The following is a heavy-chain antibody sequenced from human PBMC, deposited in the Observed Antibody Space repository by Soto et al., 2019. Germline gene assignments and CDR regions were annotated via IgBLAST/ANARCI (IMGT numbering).Heavy chain of an antibody. V-gene: IGHV4-31*03. Sequence: QVQLQESGPGLVKPSQTLSLTCSVSGESISSGGYYWSWIRHHPGKGLEWIGYIYDSESAYYNPPLKRRVTISMDTSKNHCAMRLSSVTAADTAVYYCARASSSSSAADYWGQGTLATVSS. J-gene: IGHJ4*02. D-gene: IGHD6-6*01. CDR2: IYDSESA. CDR1: GESISSGGYY. CDR3: ARASSSSSAADY.